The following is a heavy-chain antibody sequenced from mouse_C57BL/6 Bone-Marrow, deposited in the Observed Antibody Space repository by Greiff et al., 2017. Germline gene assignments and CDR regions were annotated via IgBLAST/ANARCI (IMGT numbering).Heavy chain of an antibody. J-gene: IGHJ3*01. D-gene: IGHD3-2*02. Sequence: QVQLQQPGAELVMPGASVKLSCKASGYTFTSYWMHWVKQRPGQGLEWIGEIDPSDSYTNYNQKFKGKSTLTVDKSSRPAYMQLSSLTSEDSAVYYCAREGGDSSGYPAWFAYWGQGTLVTVSA. CDR1: GYTFTSYW. CDR2: IDPSDSYT. V-gene: IGHV1-69*01. CDR3: AREGGDSSGYPAWFAY.